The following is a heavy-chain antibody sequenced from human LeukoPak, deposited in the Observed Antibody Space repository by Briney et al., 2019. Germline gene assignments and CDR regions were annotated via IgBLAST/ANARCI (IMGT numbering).Heavy chain of an antibody. CDR1: GGTLSSYA. D-gene: IGHD4-17*01. CDR2: IIPILGIA. Sequence: ASVKVSCKASGGTLSSYAISWVRQAPGQGLEWMGRIIPILGIANYAQKFQGRVTITADKSTSTAYMELSSLRSEDTAVYYCATEEYEDYVRDFDYWGQGTLVTVSS. V-gene: IGHV1-69*04. J-gene: IGHJ4*02. CDR3: ATEEYEDYVRDFDY.